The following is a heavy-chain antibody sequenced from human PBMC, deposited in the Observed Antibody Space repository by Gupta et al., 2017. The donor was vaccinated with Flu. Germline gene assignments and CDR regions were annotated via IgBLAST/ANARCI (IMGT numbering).Heavy chain of an antibody. CDR3: ARVLPFRYYYYYMDV. CDR1: GFTFSDYY. V-gene: IGHV3-11*01. Sequence: QVQPVESGGGLVTPGGSLRLSCAASGFTFSDYYMSWIRQAPGKGLEWVSYMSSSGSTIYYADSVKGRFTISRDNAKNSLYLQMNSLRAEDTAVYYCARVLPFRYYYYYMDVWGKGTTVTVSS. J-gene: IGHJ6*03. D-gene: IGHD2/OR15-2a*01. CDR2: MSSSGSTI.